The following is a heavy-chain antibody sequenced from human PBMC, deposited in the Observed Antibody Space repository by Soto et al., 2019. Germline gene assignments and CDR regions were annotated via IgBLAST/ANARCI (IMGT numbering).Heavy chain of an antibody. J-gene: IGHJ5*02. CDR1: GYNFSDYY. Sequence: ASVKVSCKASGYNFSDYYIHWERQAPGQGLEWLGWVSPKSGGTNYAQKFKGRVTMTRDTSMNSVFMDLSGLKSDDTAVFYRAREISGGGTLQWIHPWGQATLLNVST. CDR3: AREISGGGTLQWIHP. CDR2: VSPKSGGT. V-gene: IGHV1-2*02. D-gene: IGHD2-8*02.